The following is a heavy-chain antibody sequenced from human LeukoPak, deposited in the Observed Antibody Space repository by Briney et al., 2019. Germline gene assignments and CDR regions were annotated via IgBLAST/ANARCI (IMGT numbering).Heavy chain of an antibody. CDR3: ARKSSSGWYFDY. Sequence: PSETLSLTCTVSGGSISTYFWSWIRQPPGKGLEWIGYIYYSGSTNYNPSLKSRVTISVDTSKNQFSLKLSSVTAADTAVYYCARKSSSGWYFDYWGQGTLVTVSS. V-gene: IGHV4-59*01. J-gene: IGHJ4*02. D-gene: IGHD6-19*01. CDR2: IYYSGST. CDR1: GGSISTYF.